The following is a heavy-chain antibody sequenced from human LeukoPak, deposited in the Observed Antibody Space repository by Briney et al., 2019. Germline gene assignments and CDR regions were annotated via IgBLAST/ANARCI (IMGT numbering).Heavy chain of an antibody. CDR1: GFTFSSYE. CDR3: ARDAGEWELDY. CDR2: ISSSGSTI. D-gene: IGHD1-26*01. J-gene: IGHJ4*02. Sequence: GGSLRLSCAASGFTFSSYEMNWVRQAPGKGREWVSYISSSGSTIYYADSVKGRFTISRDNAKNSLYLQMNSLRAEDTAVYYCARDAGEWELDYWGQGTLVTVSS. V-gene: IGHV3-48*03.